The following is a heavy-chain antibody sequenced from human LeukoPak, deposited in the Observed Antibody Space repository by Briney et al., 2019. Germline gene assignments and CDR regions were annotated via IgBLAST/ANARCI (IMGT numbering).Heavy chain of an antibody. CDR3: ARGASAIFGVVILENWFDP. V-gene: IGHV4-39*07. CDR2: IYYSGST. Sequence: SETLSLTCTVSGGSISSSSYYWGWIRQPPGKGLEWIGSIYYSGSTYYNPSLKSRVTISVDTSKNQFSLKLSSVTAADTAVYYCARGASAIFGVVILENWFDPWGQGTLVTVSS. D-gene: IGHD3-3*01. CDR1: GGSISSSSYY. J-gene: IGHJ5*02.